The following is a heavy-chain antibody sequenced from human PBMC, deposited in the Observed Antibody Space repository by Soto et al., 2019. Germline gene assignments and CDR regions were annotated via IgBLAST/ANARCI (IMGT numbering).Heavy chain of an antibody. Sequence: QLQQWGAGLLKPSETLSLTCVVSGGSFSTYYYNWIRQSPGKGLEWIGEINHSGSNNYSPSLKSRVTMSLVTSKNQFSLKLTSVTAADTAVYYCARGGSNDWQVAFDIWGQGTMVTVSS. CDR3: ARGGSNDWQVAFDI. CDR2: INHSGSN. J-gene: IGHJ3*02. CDR1: GGSFSTYY. V-gene: IGHV4-34*01. D-gene: IGHD3-9*01.